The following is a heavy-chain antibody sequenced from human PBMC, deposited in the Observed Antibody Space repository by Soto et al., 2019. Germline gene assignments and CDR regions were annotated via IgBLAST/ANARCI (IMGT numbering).Heavy chain of an antibody. Sequence: QVQLVESGGGVVQPGRSLRLSCAASGFTFSSYGMHWVRQAPGKGLEWVAVISYDGSNKYYADSVKGRFTNSRDNSKNTLYLQMNSLRAEDTAVYYCAKDLAHCSSTSCYTGNYYYYGMDVWGQGTTVTVSS. CDR3: AKDLAHCSSTSCYTGNYYYYGMDV. V-gene: IGHV3-30*18. D-gene: IGHD2-2*02. J-gene: IGHJ6*02. CDR2: ISYDGSNK. CDR1: GFTFSSYG.